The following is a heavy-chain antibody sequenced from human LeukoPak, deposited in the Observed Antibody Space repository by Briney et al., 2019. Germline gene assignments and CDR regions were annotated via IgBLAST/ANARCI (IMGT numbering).Heavy chain of an antibody. V-gene: IGHV1-2*02. CDR2: INPNSGGT. D-gene: IGHD1-7*01. CDR3: ARDRGITGTLTNWFDP. CDR1: GYTFTGYY. J-gene: IGHJ5*02. Sequence: ASVKVSCKASGYTFTGYYMHWVRQAPGQGLEWMGWINPNSGGTNYAQKFQGRVTMTRDTSISTAYMELSRLRSDDTAVYYCARDRGITGTLTNWFDPWGQGTLVTVSS.